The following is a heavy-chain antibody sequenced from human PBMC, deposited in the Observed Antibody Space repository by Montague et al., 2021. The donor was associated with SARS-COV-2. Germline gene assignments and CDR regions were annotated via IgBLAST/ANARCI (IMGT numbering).Heavy chain of an antibody. D-gene: IGHD2-2*01. CDR3: ARIVGDCSSDSCYAVR. CDR2: FYYTGXT. Sequence: SETLSLTCAVSGASTSSNSYYWGWIRQPPGKGLDWIGSFYYTGXTXYTXXXKXRVTISGDTSKNQFSLKLTSVTAADTAVYYCARIVGDCSSDSCYAVRWGQGTVVTVSS. V-gene: IGHV4-39*01. J-gene: IGHJ4*02. CDR1: GASTSSNSYY.